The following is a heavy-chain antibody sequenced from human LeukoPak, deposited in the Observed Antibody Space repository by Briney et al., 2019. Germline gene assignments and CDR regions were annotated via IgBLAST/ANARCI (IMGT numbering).Heavy chain of an antibody. CDR2: IRSKAYGGTT. CDR1: GFTFGDYA. Sequence: GRSLRLSCTASGFTFGDYAMGWVRQAPGKGLEWVGFIRSKAYGGTTEYAASVKGRFTISRDDSKSIAYLQMNSLKTEDTAVYYCTRDYDILTGPLHYWGQGTLVTVSS. J-gene: IGHJ4*02. V-gene: IGHV3-49*04. D-gene: IGHD3-9*01. CDR3: TRDYDILTGPLHY.